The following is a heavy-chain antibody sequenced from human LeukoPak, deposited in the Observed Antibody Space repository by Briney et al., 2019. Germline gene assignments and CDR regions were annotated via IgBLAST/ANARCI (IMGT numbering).Heavy chain of an antibody. CDR1: GGSVSSSGFY. V-gene: IGHV4-39*01. CDR2: FSYSGST. Sequence: SETLSLTCTVSGGSVSSSGFYWGWIRQPPGKGLEWIGSFSYSGSTYYNPSLKSRVTISVGTSNNQFSLKLSSVTAADTAVYYCARQTYGVLRYLIFDYWGQGTLVTVSS. J-gene: IGHJ4*02. D-gene: IGHD3-9*01. CDR3: ARQTYGVLRYLIFDY.